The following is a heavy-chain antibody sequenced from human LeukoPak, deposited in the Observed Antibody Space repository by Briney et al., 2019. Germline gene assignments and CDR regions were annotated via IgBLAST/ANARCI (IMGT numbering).Heavy chain of an antibody. CDR1: GFTFSSYW. V-gene: IGHV3-74*01. Sequence: GGSLRLSCAASGFTFSSYWMHWVRQAPGKGLVWVSRINSDGSSTSYADSVKGRFTISRDNAKNTLYLQMNSLRAEDTAVYYCARGPYYDSSGYYYGSRGFDPWGQGTLVTVSS. J-gene: IGHJ5*02. CDR2: INSDGSST. D-gene: IGHD3-22*01. CDR3: ARGPYYDSSGYYYGSRGFDP.